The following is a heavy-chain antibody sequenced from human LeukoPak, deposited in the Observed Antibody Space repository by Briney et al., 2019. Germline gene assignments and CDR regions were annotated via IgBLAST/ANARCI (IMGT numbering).Heavy chain of an antibody. CDR3: ARQGGQRPYGMDV. CDR2: IYYSGST. CDR1: GGSISSYY. V-gene: IGHV4-59*08. D-gene: IGHD6-25*01. J-gene: IGHJ6*02. Sequence: PSETLSLTCAVSGGSISSYYWSWIRQPPGKGLEWIGYIYYSGSTNYNPSLKSRVTISVDTSKNQFSLKLSCVTAADTAVYYCARQGGQRPYGMDVWGQGTTVTVSS.